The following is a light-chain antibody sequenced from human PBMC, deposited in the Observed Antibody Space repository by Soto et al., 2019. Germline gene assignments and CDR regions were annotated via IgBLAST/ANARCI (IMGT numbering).Light chain of an antibody. CDR2: DAS. CDR1: QSVSSY. V-gene: IGKV3-11*01. Sequence: EIVLTQSPATLSLSPGERATLSCRASQSVSSYLAWYQQKPGQAPRLLIYDASNRATGIPARFSGSGSGTDFTLTNSSLEPKDFAVYYCQQRSNWPPEYTFGQGTKLEIK. J-gene: IGKJ2*01. CDR3: QQRSNWPPEYT.